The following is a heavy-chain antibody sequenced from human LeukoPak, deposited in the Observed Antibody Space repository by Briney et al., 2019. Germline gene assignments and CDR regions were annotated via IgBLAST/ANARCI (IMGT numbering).Heavy chain of an antibody. CDR1: GGSISSGGYY. D-gene: IGHD5-12*01. V-gene: IGHV4-31*03. Sequence: SQTLSLTCTVSGGSISSGGYYWSWIRQHPGKGLEWIGYIYYSGSTYYNPPLKSRVTISVDTSKNQFSLKLSSVTAADTAVYYCAGVWRRGYSGYDWGQGTLVTVSS. CDR3: AGVWRRGYSGYD. CDR2: IYYSGST. J-gene: IGHJ4*02.